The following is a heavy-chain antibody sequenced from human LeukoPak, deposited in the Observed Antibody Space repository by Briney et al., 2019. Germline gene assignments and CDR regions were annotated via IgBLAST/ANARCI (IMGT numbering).Heavy chain of an antibody. CDR2: ISYDGSNK. Sequence: GRSLRLSCAASGFTFSSYGMHWVRQAPGKGLEWVAVISYDGSNKYYADSVKGRFTISRDNSKNTLYLQMNSLRAEDTAVYYCAGRGSSWYYFDYWGQGTLVTVSS. J-gene: IGHJ4*02. D-gene: IGHD6-13*01. V-gene: IGHV3-30*03. CDR1: GFTFSSYG. CDR3: AGRGSSWYYFDY.